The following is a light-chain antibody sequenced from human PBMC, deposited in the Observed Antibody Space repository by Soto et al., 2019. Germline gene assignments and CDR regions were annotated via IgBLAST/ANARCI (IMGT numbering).Light chain of an antibody. J-gene: IGKJ5*01. Sequence: EIVLTQSPATLSLSPGEEVPPSARPSKSINYLAWYQHKPGQPPRLLIDDVSTRATGIPARFSGSGSGTDFTLTISSLEPEDFAVYYCQYRRTFGQGTRLEIK. CDR1: KSINY. V-gene: IGKV3-11*01. CDR2: DVS. CDR3: QYRRT.